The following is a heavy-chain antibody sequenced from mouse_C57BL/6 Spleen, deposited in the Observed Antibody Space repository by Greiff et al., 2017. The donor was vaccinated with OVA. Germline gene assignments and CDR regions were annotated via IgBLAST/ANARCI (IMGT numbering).Heavy chain of an antibody. V-gene: IGHV1-7*01. Sequence: VQLQQSGAELAKPGASVKLSCKASGYTFTSYWMHWVKQRPGQGLEWLCSITPSSCSTKYNQKFKDKVTLTADKSSSTAYMQLSSLTYEDSAVYYCARDYDYDEDWYFDFWGTGTTVTVSS. D-gene: IGHD2-4*01. CDR1: GYTFTSYW. CDR2: ITPSSCST. CDR3: ARDYDYDEDWYFDF. J-gene: IGHJ1*03.